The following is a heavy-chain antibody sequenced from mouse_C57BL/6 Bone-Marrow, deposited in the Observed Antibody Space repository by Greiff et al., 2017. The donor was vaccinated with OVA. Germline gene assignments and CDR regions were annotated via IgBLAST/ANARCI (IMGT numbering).Heavy chain of an antibody. J-gene: IGHJ2*01. CDR2: IDPENGDT. CDR1: GFNIKDDY. CDR3: TTYRY. V-gene: IGHV14-4*01. Sequence: LVESGAELVRPGASVKLSCTASGFNIKDDYMHWVKQRPEQGLEWIGWIDPENGDTEYASKFQGKATITADTSSNTDYLQLSSLTSEDTAVYYCTTYRYWGQGTTLTVSS.